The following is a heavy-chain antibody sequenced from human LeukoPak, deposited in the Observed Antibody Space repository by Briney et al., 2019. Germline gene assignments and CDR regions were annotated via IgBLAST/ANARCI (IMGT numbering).Heavy chain of an antibody. D-gene: IGHD2-2*01. J-gene: IGHJ3*02. V-gene: IGHV1-2*02. Sequence: ASVKVSCKASGYTFTGYYMHWVRQAPGQGLEWMGWINPNSGGTNYAQKLQGRVTMTRDTSISTAYMELSRLRSDDTAVYYCARVKVPAANDAFDIWGQGTMVTVSS. CDR2: INPNSGGT. CDR3: ARVKVPAANDAFDI. CDR1: GYTFTGYY.